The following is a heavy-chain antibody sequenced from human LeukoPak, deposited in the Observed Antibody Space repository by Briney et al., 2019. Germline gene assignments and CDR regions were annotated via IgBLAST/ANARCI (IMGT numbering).Heavy chain of an antibody. CDR1: GGSISSYY. CDR2: IYTSGST. CDR3: ARGLMIVVDYYYYYYMDV. V-gene: IGHV4-4*07. Sequence: SETLSLTCTVSGGSISSYYWSWIRQPAGKGLERIGRIYTSGSTDYNPSLKSRVTISVDKSKNQFSLKLSSVTAADTAVYYCARGLMIVVDYYYYYYMDVWGKGTTVTVSS. J-gene: IGHJ6*03. D-gene: IGHD3-22*01.